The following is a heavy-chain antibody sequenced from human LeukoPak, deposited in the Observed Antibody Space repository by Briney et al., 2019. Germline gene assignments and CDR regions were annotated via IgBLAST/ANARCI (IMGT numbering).Heavy chain of an antibody. D-gene: IGHD6-6*01. V-gene: IGHV1-18*01. CDR1: GYTFTSYG. CDR2: ISAYNGNT. CDR3: ARDPSARRSSSSGFDY. J-gene: IGHJ4*02. Sequence: ASVKVSCKASGYTFTSYGISWVRQAPGQGLEWMGWISAYNGNTNYAQKLQGRVTMTTDTSTSTAYMELRSLRSDDTAVYYCARDPSARRSSSSGFDYWGQGTLVTVSS.